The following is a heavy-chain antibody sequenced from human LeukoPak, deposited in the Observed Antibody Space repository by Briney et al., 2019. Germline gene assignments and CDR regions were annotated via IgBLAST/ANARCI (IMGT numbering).Heavy chain of an antibody. CDR3: AKALAYDFWSGLHGFDP. CDR2: ISGSGAST. D-gene: IGHD3-3*01. J-gene: IGHJ5*02. V-gene: IGHV3-23*01. Sequence: PGGSLRLSCAASGFTFSSYAMSWVRQAPGKGLEWVSAISGSGASTYFADSVKGRFTISRDNSKNTLYLQMNSLRAEDTAIYYCAKALAYDFWSGLHGFDPWGQGTLVTVSS. CDR1: GFTFSSYA.